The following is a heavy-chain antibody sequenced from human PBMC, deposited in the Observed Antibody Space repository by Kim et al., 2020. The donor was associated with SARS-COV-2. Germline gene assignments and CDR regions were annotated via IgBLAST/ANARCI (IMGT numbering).Heavy chain of an antibody. J-gene: IGHJ4*02. Sequence: GGSLRLSCAASGFTFSSYWMSWVRQAPGKGLEWVANIKQDGSEKYYVDSVKGRFTISRDNAKNSLYLQMNSLRAEDTAVYYCARDQFTGYSSGWYSSWGQGTLVTVSS. CDR3: ARDQFTGYSSGWYSS. CDR2: IKQDGSEK. V-gene: IGHV3-7*01. D-gene: IGHD6-19*01. CDR1: GFTFSSYW.